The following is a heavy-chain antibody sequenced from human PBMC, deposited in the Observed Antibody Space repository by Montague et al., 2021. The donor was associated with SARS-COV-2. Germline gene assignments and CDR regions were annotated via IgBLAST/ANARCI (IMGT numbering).Heavy chain of an antibody. V-gene: IGHV4-59*08. CDR3: ARLRTGSYVFDY. CDR2: IHYTGNT. D-gene: IGHD1-26*01. J-gene: IGHJ4*02. Sequence: SETLSLTCTVSGSSINGYYWSWIRQSPGKGLDWIGYIHYTGNTNYNPSLKGRVTISLDTSKSQFSLRLSSVTAADTAVYSCARLRTGSYVFDYWGQGTLVTVSS. CDR1: GSSINGYY.